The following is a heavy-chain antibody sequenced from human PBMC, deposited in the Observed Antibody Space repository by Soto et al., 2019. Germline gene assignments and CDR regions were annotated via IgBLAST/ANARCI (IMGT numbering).Heavy chain of an antibody. CDR2: IIPFFGSP. V-gene: IGHV1-69*01. Sequence: QVQLVQSGAEVKKPGSSVTVSCKASVGTFNNYAIAWVRQAPGQGLEWMGGIIPFFGSPKYSQKFQNRVTITVEESTSTSYMNLTGLRSDDTAVYYCARAIVPRFNWFDPWGQGTLVTVSS. CDR3: ARAIVPRFNWFDP. D-gene: IGHD1-26*01. CDR1: VGTFNNYA. J-gene: IGHJ5*02.